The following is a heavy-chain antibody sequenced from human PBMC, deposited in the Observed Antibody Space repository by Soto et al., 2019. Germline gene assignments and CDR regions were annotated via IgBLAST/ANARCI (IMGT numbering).Heavy chain of an antibody. CDR3: AKGGPDAFCGDGRCYFDS. D-gene: IGHD2-15*01. Sequence: EVQLVESGGGLVQPGRSLRLSCAASGFTFDDYAMHWVRRVPGKGLEWVSSISWNGNIIGYADSVKGRFTISRDNAKNSLYLQMNSLRPEDTALYYCAKGGPDAFCGDGRCYFDSWGQGTLVTVSS. V-gene: IGHV3-9*01. J-gene: IGHJ4*02. CDR2: ISWNGNII. CDR1: GFTFDDYA.